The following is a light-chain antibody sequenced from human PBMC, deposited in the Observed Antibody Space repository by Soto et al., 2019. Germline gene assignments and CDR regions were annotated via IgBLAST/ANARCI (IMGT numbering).Light chain of an antibody. V-gene: IGKV1-16*02. Sequence: DIQVTQSPSSLSASVGDRVTITCRARQGIDNYLAWIQQRPGKAPKSLICAASNLHHAVPSKFRASGSGTDFTLTISSLQHEDFATYYSQQYRTYPFTFGPRTNV. CDR2: AAS. J-gene: IGKJ3*01. CDR3: QQYRTYPFT. CDR1: QGIDNY.